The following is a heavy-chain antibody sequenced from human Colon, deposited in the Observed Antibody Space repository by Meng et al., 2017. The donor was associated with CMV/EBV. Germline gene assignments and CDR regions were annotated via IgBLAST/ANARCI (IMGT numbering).Heavy chain of an antibody. V-gene: IGHV3-9*01. CDR1: GFTFHDYS. CDR3: ARDRVVPAAILDWFDP. J-gene: IGHJ5*02. D-gene: IGHD2-2*02. CDR2: ISWSGGTI. Sequence: GGSLRLSCTASGFTFHDYSIHWVRQAPGKGLEWVSGISWSGGTIRYADSVRGRFTISRDSAKNPLYLQMKSLRAEDTAIFDCARDRVVPAAILDWFDPWGQGTLVTVSS.